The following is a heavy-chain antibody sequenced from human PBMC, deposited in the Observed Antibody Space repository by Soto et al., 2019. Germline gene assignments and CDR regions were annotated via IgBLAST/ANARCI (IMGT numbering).Heavy chain of an antibody. CDR1: GYTFTRYG. D-gene: IGHD3-22*01. Sequence: GASVKVSCKTSGYTFTRYGISWVRQAPGQGLEWMGWISVHNGNTKYAQKLQGRVTMTTDTSTSTAYMELRSLRSDDTAVYYCARYYYDRKTFDYWGQGTLVTVSS. CDR2: ISVHNGNT. V-gene: IGHV1-18*01. J-gene: IGHJ4*02. CDR3: ARYYYDRKTFDY.